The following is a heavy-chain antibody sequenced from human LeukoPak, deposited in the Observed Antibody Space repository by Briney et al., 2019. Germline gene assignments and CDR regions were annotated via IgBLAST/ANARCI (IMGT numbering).Heavy chain of an antibody. CDR1: GFTFNTYA. J-gene: IGHJ4*02. V-gene: IGHV3-9*03. CDR2: ISWNSGSI. D-gene: IGHD5-18*01. CDR3: AKAVGYSYGYGSFFDY. Sequence: PGGSLRLSCAASGFTFNTYAMNWVRQAPGKGLEWVSGISWNSGSIGYADSVKGRFTISRDNAKNSLYLQMNSLRAEDMALYYCAKAVGYSYGYGSFFDYWGQGTLVTVSS.